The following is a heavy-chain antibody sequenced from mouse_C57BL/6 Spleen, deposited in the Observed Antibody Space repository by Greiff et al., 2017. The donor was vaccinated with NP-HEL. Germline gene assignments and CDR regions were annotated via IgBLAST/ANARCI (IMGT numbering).Heavy chain of an antibody. CDR2: IDPENGDT. CDR1: GFHIKDDY. CDR3: TLYYGRVAV. V-gene: IGHV14-4*01. D-gene: IGHD1-1*01. Sequence: DVKLQESGAELVRPGASVKLSCTASGFHIKDDYMHWVKQRPEQGLEWIGWIDPENGDTEYASKFQGKATITADTSSNTAYLQLSSLTSEDTAVYYCTLYYGRVAVWGTGTTVTVSS. J-gene: IGHJ1*03.